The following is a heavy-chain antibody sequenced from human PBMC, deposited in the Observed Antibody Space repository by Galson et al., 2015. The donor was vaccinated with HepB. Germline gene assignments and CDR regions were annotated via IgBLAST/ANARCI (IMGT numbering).Heavy chain of an antibody. Sequence: SLRLSCAASGFTFSSYAMSWVRQAPGKGLEWVSAISGSGGSTYYADSVKGRFTISRDNSKNTLYLQMNSLRAEDTAVYYCAKDTRYCSSTSCLPHWGQGTLVTVSS. CDR3: AKDTRYCSSTSCLPH. CDR2: ISGSGGST. CDR1: GFTFSSYA. D-gene: IGHD2-2*01. V-gene: IGHV3-23*01. J-gene: IGHJ1*01.